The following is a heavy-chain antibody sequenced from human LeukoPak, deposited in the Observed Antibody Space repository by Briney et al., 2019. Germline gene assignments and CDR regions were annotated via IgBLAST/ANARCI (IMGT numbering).Heavy chain of an antibody. J-gene: IGHJ4*02. CDR3: ARGAHSWFGESPGAYYFDY. Sequence: SETLSLTCAVYGGSFSGYYWSWIRQPPGKGLEWIGEINHSGSTNYNPSLKSRVTISVDTSKNQFSLKLSSVTASDTAVYYCARGAHSWFGESPGAYYFDYWDQATLVTVSS. V-gene: IGHV4-34*01. D-gene: IGHD3-10*01. CDR1: GGSFSGYY. CDR2: INHSGST.